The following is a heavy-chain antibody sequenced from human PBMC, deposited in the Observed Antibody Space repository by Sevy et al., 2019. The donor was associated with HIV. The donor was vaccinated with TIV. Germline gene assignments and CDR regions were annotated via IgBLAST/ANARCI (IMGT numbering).Heavy chain of an antibody. Sequence: SETLSLTCTVSGGSINNKAYYWAWIRQPPGKGLEWIGSMSYNGNSYYNPSLNCRVTISLDTSKNQFSLRLTFVTAADTAVYYCARRLAAAGGGNEYFQPWGQGTLVTVSS. J-gene: IGHJ1*01. V-gene: IGHV4-39*01. CDR3: ARRLAAAGGGNEYFQP. D-gene: IGHD6-13*01. CDR1: GGSINNKAYY. CDR2: MSYNGNS.